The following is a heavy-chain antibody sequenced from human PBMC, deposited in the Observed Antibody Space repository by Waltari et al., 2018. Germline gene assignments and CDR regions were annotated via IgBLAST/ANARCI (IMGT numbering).Heavy chain of an antibody. CDR1: GFTFSSYA. D-gene: IGHD3-16*01. CDR2: LRGSGCST. Sequence: EVQLVESGGGLVQPGGSLRLSCAASGFTFSSYAMSWVRQAPGKGREWVSALRGSGCSTDHADAVKGRFTIARDNSNNTLYLQMNSLRAEDTAVYYCAKAAGGGTPNDFDYWGQGTLVTVSS. J-gene: IGHJ4*02. V-gene: IGHV3-23*04. CDR3: AKAAGGGTPNDFDY.